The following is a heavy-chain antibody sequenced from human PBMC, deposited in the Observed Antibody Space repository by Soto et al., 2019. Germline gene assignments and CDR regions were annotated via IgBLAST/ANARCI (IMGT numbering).Heavy chain of an antibody. J-gene: IGHJ5*02. CDR2: IYYSGGT. CDR1: GASLSSGCYV. V-gene: IGHV4-61*01. CDR3: TREQSDDNYFDP. D-gene: IGHD6-19*01. Sequence: TRSLPCTVSGASLSSGCYVYTWVRQPPGKGLEWLGYIYYSGGTNYNPSLKSRVTISLDKYNSQFSLRLISVTAADTAVYYCTREQSDDNYFDPWGQGTLVTVSS.